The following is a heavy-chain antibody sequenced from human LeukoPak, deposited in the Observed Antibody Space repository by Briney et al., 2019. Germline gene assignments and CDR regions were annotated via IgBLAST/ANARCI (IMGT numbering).Heavy chain of an antibody. CDR2: IYDSGST. CDR3: ARDKNRTYGSADAFDI. D-gene: IGHD3-10*01. Sequence: SETLSLTCTVSGGSISSSSYYWGWIRQPPGKGLEWIGSIYDSGSTNYNPSLKSRVTMSVDTSKNQFSLKLSSVTAADTAVYYCARDKNRTYGSADAFDIWGQGTMVTVSS. V-gene: IGHV4-39*07. CDR1: GGSISSSSYY. J-gene: IGHJ3*02.